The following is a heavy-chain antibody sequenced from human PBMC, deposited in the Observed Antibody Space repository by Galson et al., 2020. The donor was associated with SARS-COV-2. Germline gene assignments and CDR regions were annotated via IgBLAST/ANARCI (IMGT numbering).Heavy chain of an antibody. V-gene: IGHV4-30-2*01. D-gene: IGHD4-17*01. CDR1: GASISSGGYT. Sequence: SDTLSLTCAVSGASISSGGYTWSCIRQPPGKGLEWIAYISHSGSTYYNPSLQSPLTISGDRSKNQFSLKLSSVTAADTAVYYRARFHYGEYAPEAFDIWGQGTMVTVSS. CDR3: ARFHYGEYAPEAFDI. J-gene: IGHJ3*02. CDR2: ISHSGST.